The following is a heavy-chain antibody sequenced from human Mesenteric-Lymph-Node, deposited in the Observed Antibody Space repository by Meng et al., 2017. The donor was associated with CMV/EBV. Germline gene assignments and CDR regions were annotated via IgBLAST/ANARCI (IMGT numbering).Heavy chain of an antibody. J-gene: IGHJ3*02. CDR1: GFIFSDFY. Sequence: GGSLRLSCAASGFIFSDFYMTWIRQAPGKGLEWVSYISNSGRTIYNADSVKGRFTISRDNAKNSLYLQMNSLRAEDTAVYYCAREVWHSSSSDAFDIWGQGTMVTVSS. D-gene: IGHD6-6*01. CDR2: ISNSGRTI. V-gene: IGHV3-11*01. CDR3: AREVWHSSSSDAFDI.